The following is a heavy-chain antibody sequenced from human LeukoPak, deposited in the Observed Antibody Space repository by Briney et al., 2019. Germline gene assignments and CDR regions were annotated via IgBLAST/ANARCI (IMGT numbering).Heavy chain of an antibody. V-gene: IGHV3-72*01. Sequence: PGGSLRLSCAASGFTFSDHYMDWVRQAPRKGLEWVGRTRNKANSYTTEYSASVKGRFTISRDDSKNSMYLQMNSMRAEDTALYYCAKDIRGGQYNYDRSGANDYFDYWGQGTLVTVSS. D-gene: IGHD3-22*01. CDR2: TRNKANSYTT. J-gene: IGHJ4*02. CDR1: GFTFSDHY. CDR3: AKDIRGGQYNYDRSGANDYFDY.